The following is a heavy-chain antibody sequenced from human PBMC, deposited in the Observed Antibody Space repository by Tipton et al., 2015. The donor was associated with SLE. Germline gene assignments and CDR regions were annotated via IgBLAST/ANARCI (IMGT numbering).Heavy chain of an antibody. V-gene: IGHV3-7*01. CDR1: GFTFSSYA. Sequence: SLRLSCAASGFTFSSYAMSWVRQAPGKGLEWVANIKQDGSEKYYVDSVKGRFTISRDNAKNSLYLQMNSLRTEDTAVYYCARDGGYYFDYWGRGTLVTVSS. CDR2: IKQDGSEK. CDR3: ARDGGYYFDY. J-gene: IGHJ4*02.